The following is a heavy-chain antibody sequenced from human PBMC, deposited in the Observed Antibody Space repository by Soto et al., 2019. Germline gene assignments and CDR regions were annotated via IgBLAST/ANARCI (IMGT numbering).Heavy chain of an antibody. CDR2: IIPILGIA. V-gene: IGHV1-69*02. CDR1: GGTFSSYT. J-gene: IGHJ3*01. D-gene: IGHD2-2*01. CDR3: ARVARGYCSSTSCYLDAFDC. Sequence: ASVKVSCKASGGTFSSYTISWVRQAPGQGLEWMGRIIPILGIANYAQKFQGRVTITADKSTSTAYMELSSLRSEDTAVYYCARVARGYCSSTSCYLDAFDCWGQGTMVPVSS.